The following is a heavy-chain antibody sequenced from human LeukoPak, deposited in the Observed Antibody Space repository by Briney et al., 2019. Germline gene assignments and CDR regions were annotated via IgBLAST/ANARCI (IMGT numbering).Heavy chain of an antibody. CDR3: ARRASGWYFDY. CDR2: IYPGDSDT. D-gene: IGHD6-19*01. J-gene: IGHJ4*02. CDR1: GYSFSSYW. V-gene: IGHV5-51*01. Sequence: GESLTISCQGSGYSFSSYWIGWVRQMPGKGLDWMGIIYPGDSDTRYSPSFQGQVTISADKSISTAYLQWSSLKASDTAMYYCARRASGWYFDYWGQGTLVTVSS.